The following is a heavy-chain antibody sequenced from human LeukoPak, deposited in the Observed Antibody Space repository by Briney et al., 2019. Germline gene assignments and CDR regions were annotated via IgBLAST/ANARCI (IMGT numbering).Heavy chain of an antibody. V-gene: IGHV1-8*03. CDR3: ARELAYSSGWY. CDR1: GYTFTSYD. Sequence: ASVKVSCKASGYTFTSYDINWVRQATGQGLEWMGWMNPNSGNTGYAQKFQGRVTITRNASISTAYMELSSLRSEDTAVYYCARELAYSSGWYWGQGTLVTVSS. CDR2: MNPNSGNT. D-gene: IGHD6-19*01. J-gene: IGHJ4*02.